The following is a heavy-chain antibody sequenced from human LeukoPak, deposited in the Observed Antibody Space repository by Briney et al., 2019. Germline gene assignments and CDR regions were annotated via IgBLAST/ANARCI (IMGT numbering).Heavy chain of an antibody. CDR3: AREWTSSGTTGTTFDYYYYYMDV. D-gene: IGHD1-1*01. J-gene: IGHJ6*03. V-gene: IGHV1-2*02. Sequence: GASVKVSCKASGYTFTGYHMHWVRQAPGQGLEWMGWINPNSGGTNYAQKFQGRVTMTRDTSISTAYMELSRLRSDDTAVYYCAREWTSSGTTGTTFDYYYYYMDVWGKGTTVTVSS. CDR2: INPNSGGT. CDR1: GYTFTGYH.